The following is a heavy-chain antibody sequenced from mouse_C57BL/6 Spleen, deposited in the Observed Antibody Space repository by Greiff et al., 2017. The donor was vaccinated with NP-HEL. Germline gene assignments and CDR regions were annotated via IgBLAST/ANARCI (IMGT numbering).Heavy chain of an antibody. Sequence: QVQLKESGAELAKPGASVKLSCKASGYTFTSYWMHWVKQRPGQGLEWIGYINPSSGYTKYNQKFKDKATLTADKSSSTAYMQLSSLTYEDSAVYYCARLTTVEGYYFDYWGQGTTLTVSS. CDR1: GYTFTSYW. CDR3: ARLTTVEGYYFDY. CDR2: INPSSGYT. J-gene: IGHJ2*01. V-gene: IGHV1-7*01. D-gene: IGHD1-1*01.